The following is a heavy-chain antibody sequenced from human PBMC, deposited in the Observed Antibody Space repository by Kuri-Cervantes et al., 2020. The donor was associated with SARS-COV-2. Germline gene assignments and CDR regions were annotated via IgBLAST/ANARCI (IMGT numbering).Heavy chain of an antibody. V-gene: IGHV1-24*01. CDR2: FDPADGET. CDR3: ARDLWFGEDFDY. D-gene: IGHD3-10*01. J-gene: IGHJ4*02. CDR1: GYTLAELS. Sequence: ASVNVSCKVSGYTLAELSMHWVRQAPGKGLEWMGSFDPADGETIYAQNFQGRVNMAEDTATDTAYMELSSLRSEDTAVYYCARDLWFGEDFDYWGQGTLVTVSS.